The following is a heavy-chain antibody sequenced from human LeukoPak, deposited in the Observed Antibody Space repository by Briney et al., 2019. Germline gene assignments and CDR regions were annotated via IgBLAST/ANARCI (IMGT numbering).Heavy chain of an antibody. CDR2: IYYSGST. D-gene: IGHD5-18*01. CDR3: ATSEAAMVPTGADY. CDR1: GGSISSGGYS. Sequence: SETLSLTCTVSGGSISSGGYSWSWIRQHPGKGLEWIGYIYYSGSTYYNPSLKSRVTISVDTSKNQFSLKLSSVTAADTAVYYCATSEAAMVPTGADYWGQGTLVTVSS. J-gene: IGHJ4*02. V-gene: IGHV4-31*03.